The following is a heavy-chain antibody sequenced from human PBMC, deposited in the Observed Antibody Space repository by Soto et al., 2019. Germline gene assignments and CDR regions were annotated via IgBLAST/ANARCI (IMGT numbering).Heavy chain of an antibody. Sequence: QVQLVQSGAEVKKPGSSVKVSCKASGGTFSSYAISWVRQAPGQGLEWMGGIIPIFGTANYAQKFQGRVTITADESTSTAYMELSSLRSEDTAVYYCARGAHLPAAPTGPRYYYYGMDVWGQGTTVTVSS. CDR3: ARGAHLPAAPTGPRYYYYGMDV. CDR1: GGTFSSYA. J-gene: IGHJ6*02. CDR2: IIPIFGTA. V-gene: IGHV1-69*01. D-gene: IGHD2-2*01.